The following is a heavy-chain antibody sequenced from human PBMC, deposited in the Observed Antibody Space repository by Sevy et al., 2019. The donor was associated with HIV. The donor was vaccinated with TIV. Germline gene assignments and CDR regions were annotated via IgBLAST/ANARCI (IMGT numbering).Heavy chain of an antibody. CDR2: LSFGCGEI. CDR3: AREGCTKPHDY. CDR1: GFTFSKYS. V-gene: IGHV3-23*01. Sequence: GGSLRLSCAASGFTFSKYSMSWVRQPPGKGLEWVSTLSFGCGEINHADSVKGRFTISRVNSKNSLYLQMNNLSAEDTAVYYCAREGCTKPHDYWGQGTLVTVSS. J-gene: IGHJ4*02. D-gene: IGHD2-8*01.